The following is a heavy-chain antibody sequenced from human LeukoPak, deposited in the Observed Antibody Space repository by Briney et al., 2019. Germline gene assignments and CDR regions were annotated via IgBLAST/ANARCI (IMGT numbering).Heavy chain of an antibody. CDR3: ARDNPPDY. CDR1: GFTFSSYA. CDR2: IKQDGSEK. J-gene: IGHJ4*02. Sequence: GGSLRLSCAASGFTFSSYAMNWVRQAPGKGLEWVANIKQDGSEKSYVESVRGRFTISRDNAKNSLYLQLNSLRAEDTALYYCARDNPPDYWGQGTLVTVSS. V-gene: IGHV3-7*03.